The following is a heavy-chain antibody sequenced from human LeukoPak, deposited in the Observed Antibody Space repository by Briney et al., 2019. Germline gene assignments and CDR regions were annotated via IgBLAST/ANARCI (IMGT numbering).Heavy chain of an antibody. J-gene: IGHJ6*03. Sequence: GGSLRLSCTASGFTFSNHAMSWVRQAPGKGLEWVSTITNSGDSTFYADSVKGRFTISRDNSKNTLSLQMNTLRAEDTAVYYCAKAGEYSYFRSYYYMDVWGKGTTVTVSS. D-gene: IGHD5-18*01. CDR1: GFTFSNHA. CDR2: ITNSGDST. CDR3: AKAGEYSYFRSYYYMDV. V-gene: IGHV3-23*01.